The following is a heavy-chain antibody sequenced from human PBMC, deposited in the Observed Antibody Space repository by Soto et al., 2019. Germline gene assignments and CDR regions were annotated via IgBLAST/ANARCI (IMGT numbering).Heavy chain of an antibody. CDR1: GFSVSTNY. CDR2: IYSGGST. J-gene: IGHJ4*02. Sequence: GGSLRLSCVASGFSVSTNYMTWVRQAPGKGLEWVSVIYSGGSTYYADSVKGRFTISRDNSKNTLHLQMNSLRAEDTAVYYCARGSGSLYYFDFWGRGPLVTVSS. V-gene: IGHV3-53*01. D-gene: IGHD2-15*01. CDR3: ARGSGSLYYFDF.